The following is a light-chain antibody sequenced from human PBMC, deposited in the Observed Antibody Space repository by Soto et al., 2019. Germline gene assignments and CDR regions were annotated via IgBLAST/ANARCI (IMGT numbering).Light chain of an antibody. Sequence: DIVLTQSPGTPALSPGERATLSCRASHSVSGSYLASYQQKPGHAPRRLIYGASSRATGSPDRCSGSGSGTDFTLTISRLEPEDDSVYYCQQRSNWLPGTFGQGTRLEIK. V-gene: IGKV3D-20*02. CDR1: HSVSGSY. CDR3: QQRSNWLPGT. J-gene: IGKJ5*01. CDR2: GAS.